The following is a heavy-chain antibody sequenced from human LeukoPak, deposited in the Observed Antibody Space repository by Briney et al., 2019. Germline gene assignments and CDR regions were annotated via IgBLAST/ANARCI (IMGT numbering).Heavy chain of an antibody. Sequence: GGSLRLPCAASEFTFSDYYMSWIRQAPGKGLEWVSYISSSSSDIDYADSVKGRFTISRDNAKNSLFLQMNSLRAEDTAVYYCARGHHGMEVWGRGTTVTVSS. V-gene: IGHV3-11*05. CDR2: ISSSSSDI. CDR3: ARGHHGMEV. J-gene: IGHJ6*02. CDR1: EFTFSDYY.